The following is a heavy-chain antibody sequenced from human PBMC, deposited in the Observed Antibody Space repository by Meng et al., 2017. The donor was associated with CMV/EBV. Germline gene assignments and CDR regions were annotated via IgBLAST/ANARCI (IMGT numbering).Heavy chain of an antibody. J-gene: IGHJ4*02. D-gene: IGHD4-23*01. CDR3: ARAIREGVTHHQYYFDY. V-gene: IGHV1-69*10. Sequence: KISCKASGGTFSSYAISWVRQAPGQGLEWMGGIIPILGIANYAQKFQGRVTITAAKSTSTAYLELSSLRSEDTAVYYCARAIREGVTHHQYYFDYWGQGTLVTVSS. CDR1: GGTFSSYA. CDR2: IIPILGIA.